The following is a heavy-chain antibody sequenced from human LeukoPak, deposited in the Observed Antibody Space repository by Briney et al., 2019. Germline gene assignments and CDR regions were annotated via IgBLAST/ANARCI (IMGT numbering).Heavy chain of an antibody. CDR1: GGTFSSYA. CDR2: IIPILGIA. CDR3: ARDNRYCSSTSCYSTPIPSDY. V-gene: IGHV1-69*04. Sequence: SVKVSCKASGGTFSSYAISWVRQAPGQGLEWMGRIIPILGIANYAQKFQGRVTIAADKSTSTAYMELSSLRSEDTAVYYCARDNRYCSSTSCYSTPIPSDYWGQGTLVTVSS. J-gene: IGHJ4*02. D-gene: IGHD2-2*01.